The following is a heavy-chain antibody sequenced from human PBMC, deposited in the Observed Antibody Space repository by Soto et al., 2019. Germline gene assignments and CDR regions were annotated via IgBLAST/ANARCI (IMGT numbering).Heavy chain of an antibody. CDR3: AKGKAMNYCYGLDV. CDR2: VPYDGSNK. V-gene: IGHV3-30*18. J-gene: IGHJ6*02. CDR1: GFTFSSYG. Sequence: GGSLRLSCAASGFTFSSYGMHWVRQAPGKGLEWVAVVPYDGSNKYYADSVKGRFTISRDNSKNTLNLQMNSLRAEDTAVYYCAKGKAMNYCYGLDVWGQGTTVTVSS.